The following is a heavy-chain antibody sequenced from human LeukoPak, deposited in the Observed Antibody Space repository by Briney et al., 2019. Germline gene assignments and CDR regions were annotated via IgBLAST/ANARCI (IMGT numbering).Heavy chain of an antibody. CDR3: AGGPGYSSSWYRPIDY. V-gene: IGHV4-4*07. CDR2: IYTSGST. J-gene: IGHJ4*02. D-gene: IGHD6-13*01. Sequence: PSETLSLTCTVSGGSISSYYWSWIRQPAGKGLERIGRIYTSGSTNYNPSLKSRVTMSVDTSKNQFSLKLSSVTAADTAVYYCAGGPGYSSSWYRPIDYWGQGTLVTVSS. CDR1: GGSISSYY.